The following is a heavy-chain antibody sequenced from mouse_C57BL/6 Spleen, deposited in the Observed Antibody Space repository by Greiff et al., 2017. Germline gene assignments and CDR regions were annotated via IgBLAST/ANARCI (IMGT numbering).Heavy chain of an antibody. CDR2: IHPNSGST. J-gene: IGHJ2*01. CDR1: GYTFTSYW. D-gene: IGHD1-1*01. CDR3: AREGTTVVS. V-gene: IGHV1-64*01. Sequence: QVQLKQPGAELVKPGASVKLSCKASGYTFTSYWMHWVKQRPGQGLEWIGMIHPNSGSTNYNEKFKSKATLTVDKSSSTAYMQLSSLTSEDSAVYYCAREGTTVVSWGQGTTLTVSS.